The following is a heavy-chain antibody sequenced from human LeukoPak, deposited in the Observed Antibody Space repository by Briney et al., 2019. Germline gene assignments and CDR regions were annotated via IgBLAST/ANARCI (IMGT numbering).Heavy chain of an antibody. V-gene: IGHV3-21*01. J-gene: IGHJ5*02. CDR1: GFTFSSYS. CDR2: ISSSSXYX. Sequence: GGSLRLSCAASGFTFSSYSMXXXXXAPGKGLEXXXSISSSSXYXYYAXXVKGRXXXXXXNAKNSLYLQMNSLRAEDTAVYYCARDSRFDPWGQGTLVTVSS. CDR3: ARDSRFDP.